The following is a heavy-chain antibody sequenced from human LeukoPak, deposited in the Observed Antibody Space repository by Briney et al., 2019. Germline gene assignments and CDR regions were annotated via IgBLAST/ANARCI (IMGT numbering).Heavy chain of an antibody. CDR2: IYYSGST. Sequence: SETLSLTCTVSGGSISSSSYYWGWIRQPPGKGLEWIGSIYYSGSTYYNPSLKSRVTISVDTSKNQFSLKLSSVTAADTAVYYCARGGIQLCFDYWGQGTLVTVSS. J-gene: IGHJ4*02. D-gene: IGHD5-18*01. V-gene: IGHV4-39*07. CDR3: ARGGIQLCFDY. CDR1: GGSISSSSYY.